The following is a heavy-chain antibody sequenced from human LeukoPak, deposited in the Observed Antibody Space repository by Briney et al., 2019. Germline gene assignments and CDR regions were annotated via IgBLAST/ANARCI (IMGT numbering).Heavy chain of an antibody. CDR1: GFTFSTFA. J-gene: IGHJ4*02. Sequence: GGSLRLSCAASGFTFSTFAMIWVRQPPGKGLECISYISGSGNTINYADSVKGRFTISRDNAKNSLYLQMNSLRVDDTAVYYCARVSSMLRGPLVIQYFDFWGQGTLVTVSS. V-gene: IGHV3-48*03. D-gene: IGHD3-10*01. CDR2: ISGSGNTI. CDR3: ARVSSMLRGPLVIQYFDF.